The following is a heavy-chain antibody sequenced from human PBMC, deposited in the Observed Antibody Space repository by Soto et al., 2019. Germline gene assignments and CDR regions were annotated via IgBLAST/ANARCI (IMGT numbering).Heavy chain of an antibody. CDR3: ALQPTYYYDSSGPGSFDI. D-gene: IGHD3-22*01. CDR2: IIPIFGTA. CDR1: GGTFSSYA. J-gene: IGHJ3*02. V-gene: IGHV1-69*12. Sequence: QVQLVQSGAEVKKPGSSAKVSCKASGGTFSSYAISWVRQAPGQGLEWMGGIIPIFGTANYAQKFQGRVTITADESTSTAYMELSSLRSEDTAVYYCALQPTYYYDSSGPGSFDIWGQGTMVTVSS.